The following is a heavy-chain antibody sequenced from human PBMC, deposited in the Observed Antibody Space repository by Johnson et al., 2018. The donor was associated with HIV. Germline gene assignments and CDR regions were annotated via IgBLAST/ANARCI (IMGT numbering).Heavy chain of an antibody. D-gene: IGHD2-15*01. Sequence: VQLVESGGGVVQPGRSLRLSCAASGFSFSNYAIEWVRQAPGKGLEWVALISYDGSDTYYADSVQGRFTISSANSKNTRLLHMISLRAEDTAVYYCARALLDCSSGNCYSQDAFDIWGQGTMVTVSS. CDR3: ARALLDCSSGNCYSQDAFDI. CDR2: ISYDGSDT. CDR1: GFSFSNYA. J-gene: IGHJ3*02. V-gene: IGHV3-30*04.